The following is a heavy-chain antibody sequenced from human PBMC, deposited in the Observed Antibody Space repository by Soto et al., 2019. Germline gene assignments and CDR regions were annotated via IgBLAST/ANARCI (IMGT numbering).Heavy chain of an antibody. CDR3: ARGYFGVFRLFNWFDP. J-gene: IGHJ5*02. D-gene: IGHD3-10*01. CDR2: ISSSSSYI. Sequence: PGGSLRLSCAASGFTFSSYSMTWVRQAPGKGLEWVSSISSSSSYIYYADSVKGRFTISRDNAKNSLYLQMNSLRAEDTAVYYCARGYFGVFRLFNWFDPWGQGTLVTVSS. CDR1: GFTFSSYS. V-gene: IGHV3-21*01.